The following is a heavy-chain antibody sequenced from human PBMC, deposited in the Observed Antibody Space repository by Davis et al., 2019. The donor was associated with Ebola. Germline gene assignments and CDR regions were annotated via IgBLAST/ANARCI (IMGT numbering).Heavy chain of an antibody. CDR2: INPNSGGT. CDR1: GYTFTGYY. D-gene: IGHD2-2*01. CDR3: ARLHRTSSRLDY. Sequence: ASVKVSCKASGYTFTGYYIHWVRQAPGQGLEWMGWINPNSGGTNYAQNFQGRVTMTRDTSISPAYMELTSLRSDDTAVYYCARLHRTSSRLDYWGQGTLVTVSS. J-gene: IGHJ4*02. V-gene: IGHV1-2*02.